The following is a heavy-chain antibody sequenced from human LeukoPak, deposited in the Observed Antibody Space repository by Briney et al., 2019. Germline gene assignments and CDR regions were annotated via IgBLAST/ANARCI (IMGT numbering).Heavy chain of an antibody. CDR2: IKQDGSVE. V-gene: IGHV3-7*02. CDR3: AKVGWTKTPHSHDAFDI. D-gene: IGHD3/OR15-3a*01. Sequence: GGSLRLSCAASGFTFSSYWMSWVRQAPGKGLEWVANIKQDGSVEYYVVSVKGRFTISRDNAKESLYLQMNSLRAEDTAVYYCAKVGWTKTPHSHDAFDIWGQGTMVTVSS. CDR1: GFTFSSYW. J-gene: IGHJ3*02.